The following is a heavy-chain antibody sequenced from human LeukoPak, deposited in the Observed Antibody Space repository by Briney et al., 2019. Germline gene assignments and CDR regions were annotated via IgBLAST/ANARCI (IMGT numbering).Heavy chain of an antibody. J-gene: IGHJ4*02. V-gene: IGHV4-59*01. CDR2: FSYSGST. CDR3: ARMYSGTSYYFDF. CDR1: GVSISDYH. D-gene: IGHD1-26*01. Sequence: SETLSLTCSVSGVSISDYHWIWIRQPPAKGLEWMGYFSYSGSTRYNPSLKSRVTMSVDMSKNRFSLRLISVAAADTAVYYCARMYSGTSYYFDFWGQGTLVTVSS.